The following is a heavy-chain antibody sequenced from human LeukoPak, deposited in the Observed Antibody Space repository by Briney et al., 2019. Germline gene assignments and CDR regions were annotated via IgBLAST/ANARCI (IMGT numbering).Heavy chain of an antibody. CDR1: GYTFTSYD. V-gene: IGHV1-8*01. CDR2: MNPNSGNT. Sequence: ASVKVSCKASGYTFTSYDINRVRQATGQGLEWMGWMNPNSGNTGYAQKFQGRVTVTRNTSISTAYMELSSLRSEDTAVYYCARGLYGESSGGYWGQGTLVTVSS. D-gene: IGHD3-22*01. CDR3: ARGLYGESSGGY. J-gene: IGHJ4*02.